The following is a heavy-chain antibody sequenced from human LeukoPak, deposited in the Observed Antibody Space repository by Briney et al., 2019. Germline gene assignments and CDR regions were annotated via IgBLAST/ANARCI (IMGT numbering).Heavy chain of an antibody. CDR1: GYSFTSYW. CDR2: IYPGDSDT. V-gene: IGHV5-51*01. Sequence: GESLKISCKGSGYSFTSYWSGWVRQMPGKGLEWMGIIYPGDSDTRYSPSFQGQVTISADKSISTAYLQWSSLKASDTAMYYCARLYGSGSYYNPLGYWGQGTLVTVSS. J-gene: IGHJ4*02. D-gene: IGHD3-10*01. CDR3: ARLYGSGSYYNPLGY.